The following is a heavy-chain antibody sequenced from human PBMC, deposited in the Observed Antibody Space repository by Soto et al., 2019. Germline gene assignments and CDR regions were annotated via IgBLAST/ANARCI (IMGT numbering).Heavy chain of an antibody. CDR2: INHSGIT. V-gene: IGHV4-34*01. Sequence: PSETLSLTCAVYGGSFSGYYWSWIRQPPGKGLEWIGEINHSGITNYNPSLKSRVTISVDTSKNQFSLKLSSVTAADTAVYYCAGQPHNWNDYAEWLDYWGQGTLVTVSS. CDR3: AGQPHNWNDYAEWLDY. J-gene: IGHJ4*02. D-gene: IGHD1-1*01. CDR1: GGSFSGYY.